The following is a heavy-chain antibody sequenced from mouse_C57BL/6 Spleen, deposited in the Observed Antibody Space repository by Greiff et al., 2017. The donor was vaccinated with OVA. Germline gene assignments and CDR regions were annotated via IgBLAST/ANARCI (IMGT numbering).Heavy chain of an antibody. CDR2: ISSGSSTI. D-gene: IGHD1-1*01. V-gene: IGHV5-17*01. Sequence: EVKLVESGGGLVKPGGSLKLSCAASGFTFSDYGMHWVRQAPEKGLEWVAYISSGSSTIYYAETVKGRFTISRDNAKNTLFLQMTSLRSEDTAMYYCARPFYYGSSGPYYAMDYWGQGTSVTVSS. CDR1: GFTFSDYG. J-gene: IGHJ4*01. CDR3: ARPFYYGSSGPYYAMDY.